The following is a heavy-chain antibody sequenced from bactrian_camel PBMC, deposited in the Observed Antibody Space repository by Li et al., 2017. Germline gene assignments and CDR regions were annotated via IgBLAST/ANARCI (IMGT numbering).Heavy chain of an antibody. D-gene: IGHD5*01. CDR2: LYLIGDTT. J-gene: IGHJ4*01. CDR1: GNTYSSYC. V-gene: IGHV3-2*01. Sequence: HVQLVESGGGSVQVGGALTLTCTASGNTYSSYCMAWFRQTPGKEREGVASLYLIGDTTAYVDSVKGRFTVSQDSAGNTLYLQMNSLKPDDTAMYYCAYDLPRYCDLKVMTTRTRKYGQGTQVTVS.